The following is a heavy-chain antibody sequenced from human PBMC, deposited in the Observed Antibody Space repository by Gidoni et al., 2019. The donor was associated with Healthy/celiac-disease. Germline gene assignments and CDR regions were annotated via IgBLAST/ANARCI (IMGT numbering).Heavy chain of an antibody. D-gene: IGHD4-4*01. CDR1: GGSFSGYY. CDR3: ARDDYSNDYYYYYGMDV. Sequence: QVQLQQWGAGLLKPSETLSLTCAVYGGSFSGYYWSWIRQPPGKGLEWIGEINHSGSTNYNPSLKSRVTISVDTSKNQFSLKLSSVTAADTAVYYCARDDYSNDYYYYYGMDVWGQGTTVTVSS. CDR2: INHSGST. J-gene: IGHJ6*02. V-gene: IGHV4-34*01.